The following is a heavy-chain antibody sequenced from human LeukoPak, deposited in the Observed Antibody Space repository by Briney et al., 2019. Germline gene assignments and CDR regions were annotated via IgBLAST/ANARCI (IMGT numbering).Heavy chain of an antibody. Sequence: PGGSLRLSCSASGFTFSSYAMSWVRQAPGKGLEWVSAISGSGGSTYYADSVKGRFTISRANSKNTLYLQMNSLRAEDTAVYYCAKDLPIVGATTPYWGQGTLVTVSS. CDR2: ISGSGGST. J-gene: IGHJ4*02. CDR1: GFTFSSYA. CDR3: AKDLPIVGATTPY. D-gene: IGHD1-26*01. V-gene: IGHV3-23*01.